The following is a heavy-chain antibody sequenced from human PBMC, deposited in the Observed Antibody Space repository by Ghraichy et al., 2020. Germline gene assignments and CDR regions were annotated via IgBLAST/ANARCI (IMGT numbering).Heavy chain of an antibody. J-gene: IGHJ4*02. CDR3: AKEGDVEMANDFGYYFDY. D-gene: IGHD5-24*01. V-gene: IGHV3-30*18. CDR2: ISYDGSNK. Sequence: GESLNISCAASGFTFSSYGMHWVRQAPGKGLEWVAVISYDGSNKYYADSVKGRFTISRDNSKNTLYLQMNSLRAEDTAVYYCAKEGDVEMANDFGYYFDYWGQGTLVTVSS. CDR1: GFTFSSYG.